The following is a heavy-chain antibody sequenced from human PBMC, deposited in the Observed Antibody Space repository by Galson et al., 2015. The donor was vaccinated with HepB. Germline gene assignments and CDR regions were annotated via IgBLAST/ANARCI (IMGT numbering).Heavy chain of an antibody. V-gene: IGHV3-21*01. CDR1: GFTFSRYN. CDR2: ISRSSSYI. Sequence: SLRLSCAASGFTFSRYNMNWVRQAPGKGLEWVSSISRSSSYINYADSVKGRLTISRDNAKNSLYLQMNSLRVEDTAVYYCARDSFAFGEYVMDASEIWGPGTMVTVSS. J-gene: IGHJ3*02. D-gene: IGHD3-10*01. CDR3: ARDSFAFGEYVMDASEI.